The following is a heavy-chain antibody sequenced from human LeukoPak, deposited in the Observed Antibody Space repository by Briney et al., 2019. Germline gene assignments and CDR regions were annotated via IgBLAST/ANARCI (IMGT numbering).Heavy chain of an antibody. J-gene: IGHJ6*02. D-gene: IGHD3/OR15-3a*01. CDR2: IKQDGSEK. V-gene: IGHV3-7*01. Sequence: PGGSLRLSCSASGFTFSPFSMNWVRQAPGKGLEWVANIKQDGSEKYYVDSVKDRFTISRDNVKRSLFLQMNSLRAEDTAVYYCARDGLQYGMDVWGQGTTVTVSS. CDR3: ARDGLQYGMDV. CDR1: GFTFSPFS.